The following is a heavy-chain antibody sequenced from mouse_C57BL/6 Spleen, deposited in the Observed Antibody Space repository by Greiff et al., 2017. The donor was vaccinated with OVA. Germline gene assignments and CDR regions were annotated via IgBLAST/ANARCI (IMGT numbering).Heavy chain of an antibody. CDR3: ARGHYGSSYWYFDV. V-gene: IGHV5-17*01. D-gene: IGHD1-1*01. CDR2: ISSGSSTI. J-gene: IGHJ1*03. CDR1: GFTFSDYG. Sequence: DVKLVESGGGLVKPGGSLKLSCAASGFTFSDYGTHWVRQAPEKGLEWVAYISSGSSTIYYADTVKGRFTISRDNAKNTLFLQMTSLRSEDTAMYYCARGHYGSSYWYFDVWGTGTTVTVSS.